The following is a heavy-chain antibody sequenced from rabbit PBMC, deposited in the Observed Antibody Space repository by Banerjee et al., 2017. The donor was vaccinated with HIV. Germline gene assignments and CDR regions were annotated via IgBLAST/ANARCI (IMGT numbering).Heavy chain of an antibody. Sequence: QSLEESGGDLVKPGASLTLTCTASGFDFSSSYYMYWVRQAPGKGLEWIGTIYTGSSGSTYYASWAKGRFTISKTSSTTVTLQMTSLTAADTATYFCARNNYVTYGYALDLRGPGTLVTVS. J-gene: IGHJ4*01. V-gene: IGHV1S40*01. CDR1: GFDFSSSYY. CDR2: IYTGSSGST. CDR3: ARNNYVTYGYALDL. D-gene: IGHD6-1*01.